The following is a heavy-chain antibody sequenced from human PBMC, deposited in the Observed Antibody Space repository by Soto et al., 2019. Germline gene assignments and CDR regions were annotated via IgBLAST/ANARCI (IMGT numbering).Heavy chain of an antibody. D-gene: IGHD3-10*01. CDR3: ARAGKYYYGSGSPYYYGMDV. V-gene: IGHV1-18*04. Sequence: QVQLVQSGAEVKKPGASVKVSCTASGYTFTSYGVSWVRQAPGQGLEWMGWISGYNGNTNYAQKLQGRVTMTTDTSTSTAYMELRSLRSDDTAVYYCARAGKYYYGSGSPYYYGMDVWGQGIKVTVSS. CDR2: ISGYNGNT. CDR1: GYTFTSYG. J-gene: IGHJ6*02.